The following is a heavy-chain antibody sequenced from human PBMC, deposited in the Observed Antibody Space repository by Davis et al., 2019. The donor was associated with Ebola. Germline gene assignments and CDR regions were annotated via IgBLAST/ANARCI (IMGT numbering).Heavy chain of an antibody. CDR2: IKSNSGDT. V-gene: IGHV1-2*02. D-gene: IGHD6-19*01. CDR3: ARRVAVAASLYWYGMDV. CDR1: GYTFTDYY. J-gene: IGHJ6*02. Sequence: ASVKVSCKASGYTFTDYYLHWVRQATGQGLEWMGWIKSNSGDTDYAQKFQGRVTMTRDTSISTAYMELSRLRSDDTAVYYWARRVAVAASLYWYGMDVWGQGTTVTVS.